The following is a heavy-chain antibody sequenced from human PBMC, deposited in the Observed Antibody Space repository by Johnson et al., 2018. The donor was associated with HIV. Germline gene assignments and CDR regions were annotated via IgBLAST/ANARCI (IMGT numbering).Heavy chain of an antibody. J-gene: IGHJ3*02. V-gene: IGHV3-30*02. CDR3: AKGRWEATTYDDAVDI. CDR1: GFTFSSYA. CDR2: IRYDGSNK. Sequence: QVQLVESGGGVVQPGRSLRLSCAASGFTFSSYAMHWVRQAPGKGLEWVAFIRYDGSNKYYADSVKGRFTISRDNSKNTLYLQMNSLRAEDTAVYYCAKGRWEATTYDDAVDIWGQGTMVTVSS. D-gene: IGHD1-26*01.